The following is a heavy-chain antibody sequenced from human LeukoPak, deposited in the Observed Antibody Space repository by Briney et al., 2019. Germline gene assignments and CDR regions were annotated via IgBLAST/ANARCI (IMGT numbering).Heavy chain of an antibody. Sequence: ASVNVSCTASGYTFTVYYMHWVRQAHGQGIEWMGRINPNSGGTNYSQKFQGRVTMTRDTSISTAYMELSRLRSDDTAVYYCARDLGLRYGSVSYRYWGQGTLVTVSS. V-gene: IGHV1-2*06. CDR2: INPNSGGT. D-gene: IGHD3-10*01. J-gene: IGHJ4*02. CDR3: ARDLGLRYGSVSYRY. CDR1: GYTFTVYY.